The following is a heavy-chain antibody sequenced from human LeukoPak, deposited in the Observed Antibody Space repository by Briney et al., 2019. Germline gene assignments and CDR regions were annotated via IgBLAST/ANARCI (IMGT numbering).Heavy chain of an antibody. Sequence: GASVTVSLKSSGYTFIGYYMHWLRQPPGQGLEWMGCINPNSGGTNYSQKFQGWVTITMDTSISTANMELNRLRSDHAAMYLCARIVGAAMELDSWGQGALFTLSS. V-gene: IGHV1-2*04. CDR2: INPNSGGT. J-gene: IGHJ5*01. CDR3: ARIVGAAMELDS. CDR1: GYTFIGYY. D-gene: IGHD3-3*01.